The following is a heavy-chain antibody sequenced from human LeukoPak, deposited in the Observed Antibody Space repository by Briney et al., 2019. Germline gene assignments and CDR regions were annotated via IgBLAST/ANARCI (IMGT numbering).Heavy chain of an antibody. CDR2: IYYSGST. Sequence: SETLSLICTVSGGSISSYYWSWIRQPPGKGLEWIGYIYYSGSTNYNPSLKSRVTISVDTSKNQFSLKLSSVTAADTAVYYCARLRGSSGWSYFDYWGQGTLVTVSS. V-gene: IGHV4-59*01. CDR1: GGSISSYY. D-gene: IGHD6-19*01. CDR3: ARLRGSSGWSYFDY. J-gene: IGHJ4*02.